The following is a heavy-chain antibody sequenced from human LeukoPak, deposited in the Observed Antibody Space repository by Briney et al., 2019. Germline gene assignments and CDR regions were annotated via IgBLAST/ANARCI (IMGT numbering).Heavy chain of an antibody. CDR1: GFTFSSYS. Sequence: PGGSLRLSCAASGFTFSSYSMNWVRQAPGKGLEWVSSISSSSSYIYYADSVKGRFTISRDNAKNSLYLQMNSLRAEDTAVYYCARSRFLEWLPDAFDIWGQGTMVTVSS. CDR3: ARSRFLEWLPDAFDI. V-gene: IGHV3-21*01. J-gene: IGHJ3*02. CDR2: ISSSSSYI. D-gene: IGHD3-3*01.